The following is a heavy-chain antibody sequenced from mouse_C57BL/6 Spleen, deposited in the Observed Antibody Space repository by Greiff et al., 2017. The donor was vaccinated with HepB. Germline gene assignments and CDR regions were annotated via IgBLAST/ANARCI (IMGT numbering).Heavy chain of an antibody. J-gene: IGHJ4*01. CDR1: GYTFTDYN. Sequence: EVQLQQSGPELVKPGASVKIPCKASGYTFTDYNMDWVKQSHGKSLEWIGDINPNNGGTIYNQKFKGKATLTVDKSSSTAYMELRSLTSEDTAVYYCARSLLSTTDYYAMDYWGQGTSVTVSS. CDR3: ARSLLSTTDYYAMDY. CDR2: INPNNGGT. D-gene: IGHD1-1*01. V-gene: IGHV1-18*01.